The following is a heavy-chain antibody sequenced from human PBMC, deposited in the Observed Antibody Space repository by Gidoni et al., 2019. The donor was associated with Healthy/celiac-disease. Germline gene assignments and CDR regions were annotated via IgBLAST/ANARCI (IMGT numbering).Heavy chain of an antibody. D-gene: IGHD3-10*01. CDR3: AHSRITMVRGVPLSGYYYYYMDV. CDR1: GFSLSTSGVG. CDR2: IYWDDDK. J-gene: IGHJ6*03. V-gene: IGHV2-5*02. Sequence: QITLKESGPTLVKPTQTLTLTCTFSGFSLSTSGVGVGWIRQPPGKALEWLALIYWDDDKRYSPSLKSRLTITKDTSKNQVVLTMTNMDPVDTATYYCAHSRITMVRGVPLSGYYYYYMDVWGKGTTVTVSS.